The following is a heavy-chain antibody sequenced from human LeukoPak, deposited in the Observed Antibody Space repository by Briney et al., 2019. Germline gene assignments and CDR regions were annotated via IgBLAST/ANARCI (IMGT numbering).Heavy chain of an antibody. CDR2: ISSSGTSI. D-gene: IGHD3-3*01. Sequence: PGGSLRLSCAAPGFTFSSYAMNSVRKAPGKGLEWVSYISSSGTSIYYADSVKGRFTISRDNAKNSLYLQMNSLRAEDTAVYYCARAPITIFGVVILYYYYYMDVWGKGTTVTVSS. V-gene: IGHV3-48*04. CDR3: ARAPITIFGVVILYYYYYMDV. CDR1: GFTFSSYA. J-gene: IGHJ6*03.